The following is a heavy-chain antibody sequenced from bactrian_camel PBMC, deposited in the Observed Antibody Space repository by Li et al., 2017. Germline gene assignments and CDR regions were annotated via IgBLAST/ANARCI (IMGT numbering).Heavy chain of an antibody. Sequence: VQLVESGGGSVKPGGSLRLSCKVSGLIKYCMGWYRQAAGKQREWVSSISTDGTTSYADSVKGRFTISQDNAKNTLYLQMNSLKPEDTAMYCCAARGYCYISVGLFGGDVGFGYWGQGTQVTVS. D-gene: IGHD2*01. V-gene: IGHV3S53*01. J-gene: IGHJ6*01. CDR2: ISTDGTT. CDR1: GLIKYC. CDR3: AARGYCYISVGLFGGDVGFGY.